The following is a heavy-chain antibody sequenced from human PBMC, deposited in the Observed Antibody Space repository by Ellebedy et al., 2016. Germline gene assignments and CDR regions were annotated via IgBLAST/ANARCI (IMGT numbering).Heavy chain of an antibody. J-gene: IGHJ4*02. Sequence: GGSLRLSXAASGFTFSSFPMHWVRQAPGKGLESVGVISYDGSNEHYADSVRGRFTLSRDNSKNALYLQMNSLRVEDTAIYYCARDRGDGYNQIDYWGQGTLVTVSS. CDR2: ISYDGSNE. CDR3: ARDRGDGYNQIDY. V-gene: IGHV3-30-3*01. D-gene: IGHD5-24*01. CDR1: GFTFSSFP.